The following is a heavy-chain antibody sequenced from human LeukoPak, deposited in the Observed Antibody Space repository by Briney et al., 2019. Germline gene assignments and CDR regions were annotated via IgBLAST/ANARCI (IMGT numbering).Heavy chain of an antibody. CDR1: GLTFSDYS. V-gene: IGHV3-23*01. CDR3: AKDAAGPEY. D-gene: IGHD6-13*01. J-gene: IGHJ4*02. CDR2: ISAGGGST. Sequence: PGGSLILSCAAPGLTFSDYSMTWVRQAPGKGLFWVSGISAGGGSTYYADSVKGRFSISRDNSRNTLYLQMNSLRAEDTAVYYCAKDAAGPEYWGQGTLVTVSS.